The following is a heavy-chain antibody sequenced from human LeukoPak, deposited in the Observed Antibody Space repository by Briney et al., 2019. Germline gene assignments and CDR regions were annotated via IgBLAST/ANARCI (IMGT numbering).Heavy chain of an antibody. J-gene: IGHJ4*02. CDR1: GFSFNNYV. D-gene: IGHD3-16*01. Sequence: GGSLRLSCAASGFSFNNYVMSWVRQAPGKGLEWVSVIYSGGSTYYADSVKGRFTISRDNSKNTLYLQMNSLRAEDTAVYYCASLTGVRGAYYFDYWGQGTLVTVSS. V-gene: IGHV3-53*01. CDR3: ASLTGVRGAYYFDY. CDR2: IYSGGST.